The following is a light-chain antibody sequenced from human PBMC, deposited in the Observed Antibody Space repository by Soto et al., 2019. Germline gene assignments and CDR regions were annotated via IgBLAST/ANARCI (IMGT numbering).Light chain of an antibody. CDR2: GAF. Sequence: EIVMTQSPATLSVSPGERVTLSCRASQTISDNLAWFQQKSGQAPRLLIHGAFKRATGVPDRFSGSGSGTEFTLTISSLQSEDSAFYYCQQYHNWPPQYTFGQGTKLQIK. CDR1: QTISDN. V-gene: IGKV3-15*01. CDR3: QQYHNWPPQYT. J-gene: IGKJ2*01.